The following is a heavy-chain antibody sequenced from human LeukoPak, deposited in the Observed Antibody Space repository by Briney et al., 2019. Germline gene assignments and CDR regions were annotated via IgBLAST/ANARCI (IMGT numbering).Heavy chain of an antibody. J-gene: IGHJ6*02. CDR2: IYYSGST. CDR3: ARQPGIAAAGPVDYYYYYGMDV. CDR1: GGSISSYY. V-gene: IGHV4-59*08. D-gene: IGHD6-13*01. Sequence: PSETLSLTCTVSGGSISSYYWSWIRQPPGKGLEWIGYIYYSGSTNYNPSLKSRVTISVDTSKNQFSLKLSSVTAADTAVYYCARQPGIAAAGPVDYYYYYGMDVWGQGTTVTVSS.